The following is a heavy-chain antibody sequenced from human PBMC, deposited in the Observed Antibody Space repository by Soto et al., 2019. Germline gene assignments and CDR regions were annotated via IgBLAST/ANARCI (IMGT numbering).Heavy chain of an antibody. Sequence: GGSLRLSCAASGFTFSSYAMSWVRQAPGKGLEWVSAISGSGGSTYYADSVKGRFTISRDNSKNTLYLQMNSLRAEDTAVYYCAIQTESGWYGYWGQGTLVTVSS. CDR1: GFTFSSYA. J-gene: IGHJ4*02. CDR2: ISGSGGST. V-gene: IGHV3-23*01. CDR3: AIQTESGWYGY. D-gene: IGHD6-19*01.